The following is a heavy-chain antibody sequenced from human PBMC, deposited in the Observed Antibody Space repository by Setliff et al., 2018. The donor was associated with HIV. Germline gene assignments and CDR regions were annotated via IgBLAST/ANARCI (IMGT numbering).Heavy chain of an antibody. CDR3: ARGLGVRHGPHCYMDV. D-gene: IGHD3-16*01. CDR1: GYTFSDYY. CDR2: LNTNTGDP. J-gene: IGHJ6*03. V-gene: IGHV7-4-1*02. Sequence: VASVKVSCKSSGYTFSDYYMHWVRQAPGQGLEWMGWLNTNTGDPTYARGFTGRFVFSLDTSVSTAYLQISSLKAEDTAVYYCARGLGVRHGPHCYMDVWG.